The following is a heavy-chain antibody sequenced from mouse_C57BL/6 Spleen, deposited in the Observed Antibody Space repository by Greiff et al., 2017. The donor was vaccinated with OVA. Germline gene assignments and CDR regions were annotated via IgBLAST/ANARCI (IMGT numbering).Heavy chain of an antibody. J-gene: IGHJ2*01. CDR2: IYPGSGRT. V-gene: IGHV1-55*01. D-gene: IGHD1-1*01. CDR3: AREGIYYYGSSPYYFDY. CDR1: GYTFTSYW. Sequence: QVQLQQPGAELVKPGASVKMSCKASGYTFTSYWITWVKQRPGQGLEWIGDIYPGSGRTNFNEKFKSKATLTVDTSSSTAYMQLSSLTSEDSAVYYCAREGIYYYGSSPYYFDYWGQGTTLTVSS.